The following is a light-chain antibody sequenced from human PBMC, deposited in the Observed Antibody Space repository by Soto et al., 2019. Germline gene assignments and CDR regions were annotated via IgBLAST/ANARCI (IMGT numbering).Light chain of an antibody. CDR3: QQYNSCPLT. CDR2: DAS. J-gene: IGKJ4*01. CDR1: QSISFW. Sequence: DIQMTQSPSTLSASVGERVTITCRASQSISFWLAWYQQQPGSAPNLLIYDASTLGGGVPARFSGSGSGTEFTLTISNLQPDDFASYYCQQYNSCPLTFGGGNRVEIK. V-gene: IGKV1-5*01.